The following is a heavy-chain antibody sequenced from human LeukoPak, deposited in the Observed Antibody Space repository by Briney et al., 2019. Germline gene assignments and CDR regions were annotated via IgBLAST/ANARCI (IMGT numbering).Heavy chain of an antibody. CDR3: ARESGVTYSSGWLDY. CDR2: ISGDGGST. Sequence: AGGSLRLSCAASGFTFDDYAMHWVRQAPGKGLEWVSLISGDGGSTYYADSVKGRFTISRDNSKNTLYLQMNSLRAEDTAVYYCARESGVTYSSGWLDYWGQGTLVTVSS. D-gene: IGHD6-19*01. J-gene: IGHJ4*02. CDR1: GFTFDDYA. V-gene: IGHV3-43*02.